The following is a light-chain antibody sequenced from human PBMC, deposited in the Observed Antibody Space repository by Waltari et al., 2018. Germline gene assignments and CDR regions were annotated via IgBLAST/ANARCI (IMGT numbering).Light chain of an antibody. CDR3: QQTYSRPPEYT. CDR2: AAS. Sequence: DTQMTQSPSSLSGSVGGRGTITCRASERVRSYVNWYQQILWKAPKLLIYAASSLQSGVPARFSGSGSGTDFTLTISSLQPEDGATYYCQQTYSRPPEYTLGQGTKLEIK. V-gene: IGKV1-39*01. CDR1: ERVRSY. J-gene: IGKJ2*01.